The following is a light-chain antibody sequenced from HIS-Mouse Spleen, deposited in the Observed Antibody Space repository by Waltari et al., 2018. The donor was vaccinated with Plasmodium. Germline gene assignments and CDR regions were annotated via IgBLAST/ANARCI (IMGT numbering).Light chain of an antibody. J-gene: IGLJ3*02. V-gene: IGLV1-44*01. CDR3: AAWDDSLNGWV. CDR2: SNN. Sequence: QSVLTQPPSASGTPGQRVPIYCSGSSSNIGSNPLTRYQQLPGTAPKLLISSNNQRPSGVPDRFSGSNSGTSASLAISGLQSEDEADYYCAAWDDSLNGWVFGGGTKLTVL. CDR1: SSNIGSNP.